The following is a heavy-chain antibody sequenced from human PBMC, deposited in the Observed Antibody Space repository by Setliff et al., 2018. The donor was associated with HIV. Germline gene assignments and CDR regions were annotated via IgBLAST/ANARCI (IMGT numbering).Heavy chain of an antibody. CDR1: GGSISSGTYY. Sequence: SETLSLTCTVSGGSISSGTYYWSWIRQPAGKGLEWIGRVSSRGDTNYNPSLKSRVTMSVDTSKNQFSLKLTSVTASDTAVYYCARAAAGNTGPFDLWGQGSPVTVSS. D-gene: IGHD4-17*01. J-gene: IGHJ4*02. V-gene: IGHV4-61*02. CDR2: VSSRGDT. CDR3: ARAAAGNTGPFDL.